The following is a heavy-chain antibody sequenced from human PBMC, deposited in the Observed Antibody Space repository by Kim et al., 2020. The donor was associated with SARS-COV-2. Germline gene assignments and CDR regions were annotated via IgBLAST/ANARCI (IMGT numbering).Heavy chain of an antibody. Sequence: GESLRLSCTASGFTFNNCAMTWVRQAPGRGLEWVSSLDGSGRATYYAESVKGRFTVSRDNSRNTLSLLMNGLRVDDTAVYYCVKGQNTVIYYALDVWGQGTTLTVSS. CDR3: VKGQNTVIYYALDV. CDR1: GFTFNNCA. D-gene: IGHD3-10*01. J-gene: IGHJ6*02. V-gene: IGHV3-23*01. CDR2: LDGSGRAT.